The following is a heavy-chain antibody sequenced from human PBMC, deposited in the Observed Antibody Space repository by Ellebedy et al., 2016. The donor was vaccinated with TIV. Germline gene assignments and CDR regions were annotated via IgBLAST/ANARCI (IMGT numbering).Heavy chain of an antibody. CDR2: ITGSGDKT. CDR1: GFRFAGHA. J-gene: IGHJ5*01. Sequence: GESLKISCAASGFRFAGHAMSWVRQAHGKGLEWVSSITGSGDKTCYRNSVRGRFSFSRDNSRDTLYLDMNILRGEDTALYSCARSAGDSSGWFVSWGQGTVVIVSS. D-gene: IGHD3-22*01. V-gene: IGHV3-23*01. CDR3: ARSAGDSSGWFVS.